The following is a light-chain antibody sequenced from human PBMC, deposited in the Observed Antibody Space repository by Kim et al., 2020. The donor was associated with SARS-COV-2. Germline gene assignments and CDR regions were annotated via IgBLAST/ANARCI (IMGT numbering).Light chain of an antibody. Sequence: SSELTQDPAVSVALGQTVRITCQGDSLRSYYASWYQQRPGQAPVVVMYGKNNRPSGIPDRFSGSRSGNTASLTITGAQAEDEAEYYCNSRDSSGNHVVFVGGTQLTVL. CDR1: SLRSYY. J-gene: IGLJ2*01. V-gene: IGLV3-19*01. CDR2: GKN. CDR3: NSRDSSGNHVV.